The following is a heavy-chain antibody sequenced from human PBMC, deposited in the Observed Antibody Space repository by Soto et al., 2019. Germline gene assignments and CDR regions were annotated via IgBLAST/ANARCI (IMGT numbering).Heavy chain of an antibody. Sequence: EVHLVESGGGLVKPGGSLRLSCAVSGFTFSSCTMNLVRQAPGKGLEWVSSISPSTSHIYYADAVKGRFTIARDNAKKSLFLQLDSLRAEERAVYYCSGCSGGACHQNYGMDVWGQGTTVTVSS. CDR3: SGCSGGACHQNYGMDV. D-gene: IGHD2-15*01. J-gene: IGHJ6*02. CDR1: GFTFSSCT. V-gene: IGHV3-21*01. CDR2: ISPSTSHI.